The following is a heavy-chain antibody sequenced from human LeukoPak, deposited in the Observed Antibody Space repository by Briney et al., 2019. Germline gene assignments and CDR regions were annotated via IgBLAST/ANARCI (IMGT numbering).Heavy chain of an antibody. CDR2: ISSSSSTI. J-gene: IGHJ4*02. CDR3: ASTGSGWYEGIYYFDY. V-gene: IGHV3-48*02. D-gene: IGHD6-19*01. Sequence: GRSLRLSCAASGFTFSSYGMHWVRQAPGKGLEWVSYISSSSSTIYYADSVKGRFTISRDNAKNSLYLQMNSLRDEDTAVYYCASTGSGWYEGIYYFDYWGQGTLVTVSS. CDR1: GFTFSSYG.